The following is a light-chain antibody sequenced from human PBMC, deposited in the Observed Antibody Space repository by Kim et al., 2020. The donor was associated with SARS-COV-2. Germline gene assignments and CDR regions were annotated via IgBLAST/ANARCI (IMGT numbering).Light chain of an antibody. CDR2: AAS. CDR3: QQSYTFPQT. V-gene: IGKV1-39*01. CDR1: QRISSS. Sequence: DIQMTQSPSSLSASVGDRVTITCRTSQRISSSLNWYQQKPGTAPKLLIYAASGLQSGVPSRFSGSGSGTDFTLTINGLQPEDFATYFCQQSYTFPQTFGQGTTVDIK. J-gene: IGKJ1*01.